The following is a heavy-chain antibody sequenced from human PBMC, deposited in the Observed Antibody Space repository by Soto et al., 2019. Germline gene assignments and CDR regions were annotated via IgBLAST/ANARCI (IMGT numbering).Heavy chain of an antibody. J-gene: IGHJ5*02. CDR2: IYYSGST. CDR1: GGSVSSGSYY. CDR3: AGAAPHVS. Sequence: KPSETLSLTCTVSGGSVSSGSYYWSWIRQPPGKGLEWIGYIYYSGSTNYNPSLKSRVTISVDTSKNQFSLKLTSVTAADTAVYYCAGAAPHVSWGQGTLVTVSS. V-gene: IGHV4-61*01. D-gene: IGHD6-13*01.